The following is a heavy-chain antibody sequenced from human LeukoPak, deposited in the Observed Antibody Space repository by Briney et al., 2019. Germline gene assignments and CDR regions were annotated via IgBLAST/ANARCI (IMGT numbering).Heavy chain of an antibody. J-gene: IGHJ4*02. D-gene: IGHD4-11*01. CDR1: GYSFTSYW. CDR3: ARVGTTVSGVPRDFDY. Sequence: GESLKISCKGSGYSFTSYWIGWVRQMPGKGLEWMGIIYPGDSDTRYSPPFQGQVTISADKSISTAYLQWSSLKASDTAMYYCARVGTTVSGVPRDFDYWGQGTLVTVSS. CDR2: IYPGDSDT. V-gene: IGHV5-51*01.